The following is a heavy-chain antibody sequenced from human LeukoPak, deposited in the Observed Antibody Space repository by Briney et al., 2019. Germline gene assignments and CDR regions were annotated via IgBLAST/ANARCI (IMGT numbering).Heavy chain of an antibody. Sequence: ASVKVSCKASGYTFTGYYMHWVRQAPGQGLEWMGRINPNSGGTNYAQKFQGRVTMTRDTSISTAYMELSRLRSDDTAVYYCARDRPGLAYCGGDCYRRLDYWGQGTLVTVSS. D-gene: IGHD2-21*02. J-gene: IGHJ4*02. CDR2: INPNSGGT. V-gene: IGHV1-2*06. CDR3: ARDRPGLAYCGGDCYRRLDY. CDR1: GYTFTGYY.